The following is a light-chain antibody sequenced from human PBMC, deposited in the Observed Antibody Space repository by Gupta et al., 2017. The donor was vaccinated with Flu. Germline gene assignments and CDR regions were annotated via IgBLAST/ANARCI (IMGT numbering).Light chain of an antibody. CDR2: DDS. V-gene: IGLV3-21*02. J-gene: IGLJ2*01. CDR3: QVWDRSSDHLV. CDR1: NIGSKS. Sequence: SSVLTQPPSMSVAPGQPARITCGGTNIGSKSVHWYQQKPGQAPVLVVYDDSDRPSGIPERFSGSNSGNTATLTISRVEAGDEADYYCQVWDRSSDHLVFGGGTKLTVL.